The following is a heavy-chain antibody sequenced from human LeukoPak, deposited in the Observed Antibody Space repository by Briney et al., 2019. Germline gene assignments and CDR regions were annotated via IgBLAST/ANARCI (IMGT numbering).Heavy chain of an antibody. J-gene: IGHJ5*02. CDR1: GFTFSSYS. V-gene: IGHV3-21*01. CDR2: ISSSSSYI. D-gene: IGHD3-10*01. Sequence: PGGSLRLSCAASGFTFSSYSMNWVRQAPGKGLEWVSSISSSSSYIYYADSVKGRFTISRDNAKNSLYLQMNSLRAEDTAVYYCAKDIRNSGSYGWFDPWGQGTQVTVSS. CDR3: AKDIRNSGSYGWFDP.